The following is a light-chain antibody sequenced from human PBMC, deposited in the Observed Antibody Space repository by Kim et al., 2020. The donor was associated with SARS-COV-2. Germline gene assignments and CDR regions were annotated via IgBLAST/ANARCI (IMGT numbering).Light chain of an antibody. CDR3: QVWDSSSDHPV. CDR2: YDS. CDR1: NIGSKS. V-gene: IGLV3-21*04. Sequence: SYELTQPPSVSVAPGKTARITCGGNNIGSKSVHWYQQKPGQAPVLVIYYDSDRPSGIPERFSGSNSGNTATLTISRVEAGDEADYYSQVWDSSSDHPVF. J-gene: IGLJ2*01.